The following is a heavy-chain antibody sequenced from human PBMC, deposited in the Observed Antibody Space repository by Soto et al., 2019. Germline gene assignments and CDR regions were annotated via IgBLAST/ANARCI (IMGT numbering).Heavy chain of an antibody. CDR2: FIPSFPAP. V-gene: IGHV1-69*12. CDR3: ATGEVVPAFPNWLDT. J-gene: IGHJ5*02. CDR1: GGTIKTYT. D-gene: IGHD2-21*02. Sequence: VQFVQSGAELKKPGSSVRVSCRASGGTIKTYTLSWVRQAPGQELEWMGAFIPSFPAPNFAQQFKGRLTLTVDESTKTGFMELSGLRPEDTALYFCATGEVVPAFPNWLDTWGQGTHVIVSS.